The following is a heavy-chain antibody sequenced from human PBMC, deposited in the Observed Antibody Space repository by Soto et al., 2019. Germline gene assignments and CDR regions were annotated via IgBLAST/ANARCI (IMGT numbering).Heavy chain of an antibody. CDR2: ISTNGGST. J-gene: IGHJ4*02. Sequence: PGGSLRLSCSASGFTFSIYAMHWVHQAPGKGLEYVSSISTNGGSTDYADTVKGRFTISRENSKNTVYLQMSILIAEDTAVYYCVKGEYYYDSSGYDPLDYWGQGT. CDR1: GFTFSIYA. D-gene: IGHD3-22*01. V-gene: IGHV3-64D*06. CDR3: VKGEYYYDSSGYDPLDY.